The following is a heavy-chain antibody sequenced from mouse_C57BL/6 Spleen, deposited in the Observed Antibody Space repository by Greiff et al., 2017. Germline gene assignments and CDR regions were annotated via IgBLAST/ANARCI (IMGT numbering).Heavy chain of an antibody. CDR1: GYTFTSYT. CDR2: INPSSGYT. J-gene: IGHJ4*01. CDR3: ARWDAMDY. V-gene: IGHV1-4*01. Sequence: QVHVKQSGAELARPGASVKMSCKASGYTFTSYTMHWVKQRPGQGLEWIGYINPSSGYTKYNQKFKDKATLTADKSSSTAYMQLSSLTSEDSAVYYCARWDAMDYWGQGTSVTVSS.